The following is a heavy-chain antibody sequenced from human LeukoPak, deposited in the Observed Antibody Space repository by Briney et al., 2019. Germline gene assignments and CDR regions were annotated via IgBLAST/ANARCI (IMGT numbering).Heavy chain of an antibody. D-gene: IGHD2-2*01. V-gene: IGHV3-48*01. CDR1: EFTFSSYS. CDR2: ITNSGNSK. J-gene: IGHJ4*02. Sequence: GGSLRLSCAASEFTFSSYSMNWVRQAPGKGLEWVSYITNSGNSKSYADSVKGRFTISRDNTKNSLYLQMNGLRAEDTAVYYCAKDMKDSYVVPAATFDYWGQGTLVTVSS. CDR3: AKDMKDSYVVPAATFDY.